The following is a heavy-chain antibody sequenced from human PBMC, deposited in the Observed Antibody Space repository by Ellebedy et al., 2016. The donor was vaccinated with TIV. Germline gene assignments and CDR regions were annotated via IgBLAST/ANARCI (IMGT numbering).Heavy chain of an antibody. CDR1: GGTIGSTTYY. CDR2: IYYSGTI. V-gene: IGHV4-39*01. CDR3: ARMDYNFGRPYDF. D-gene: IGHD5-24*01. Sequence: MPSETLSLTCTVSGGTIGSTTYYWGWIRQPPDKGLEWIGNIYYSGTIYSSPSLNRRITISVDTSNNQFSLKLNSVTAADTAVYYCARMDYNFGRPYDFWGQGIQVTVSS. J-gene: IGHJ4*02.